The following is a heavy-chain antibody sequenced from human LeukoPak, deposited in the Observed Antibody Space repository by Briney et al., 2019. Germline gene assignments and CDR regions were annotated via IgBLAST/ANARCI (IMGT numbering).Heavy chain of an antibody. J-gene: IGHJ4*02. CDR2: ISVSGGST. V-gene: IGHV3-23*01. CDR3: AKPYSGGYGSAYFDF. D-gene: IGHD1-26*01. Sequence: GGSLRLSCAASGFIFSSYAMSWVRQAPGKGLEWVSAISVSGGSTYYPDSVKGRFTISRDNSKNTLFLQMNSLRAEDTAVYYCAKPYSGGYGSAYFDFWGQGTLVTVSS. CDR1: GFIFSSYA.